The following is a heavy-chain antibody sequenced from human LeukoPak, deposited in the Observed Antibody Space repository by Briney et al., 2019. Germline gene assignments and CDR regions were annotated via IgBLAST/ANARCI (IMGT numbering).Heavy chain of an antibody. CDR3: ARVTYDAFDI. CDR1: GYSISSGYY. J-gene: IGHJ3*02. CDR2: IYHSGST. Sequence: SETLSLTCAVSGYSISSGYYWGWIRQPPGKGLEWIGSIYHSGSTYYNPSLKSRVTISVDTSKNQFSLKLSSVTAADTAVYYCARVTYDAFDIWGLGTMVTVSS. D-gene: IGHD2-21*02. V-gene: IGHV4-38-2*01.